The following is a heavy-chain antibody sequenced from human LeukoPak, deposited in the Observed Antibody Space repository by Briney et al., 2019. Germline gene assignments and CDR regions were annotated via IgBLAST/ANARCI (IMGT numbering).Heavy chain of an antibody. D-gene: IGHD6-25*01. Sequence: GGSLRLSCAASGFTFSRNWVSWVRQAPGKGLEWVANIKEDGSAQYYVDSVKGRFTISRDNAKNSLFLQMNSLRVEDTAVYYCARDGDGYPSWGQGTLVTVSS. J-gene: IGHJ5*02. CDR1: GFTFSRNW. V-gene: IGHV3-7*01. CDR3: ARDGDGYPS. CDR2: IKEDGSAQ.